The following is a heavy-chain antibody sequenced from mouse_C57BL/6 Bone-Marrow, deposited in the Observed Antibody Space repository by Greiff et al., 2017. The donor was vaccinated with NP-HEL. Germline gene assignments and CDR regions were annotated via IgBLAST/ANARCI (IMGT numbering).Heavy chain of an antibody. D-gene: IGHD1-1*01. Sequence: VHVKQSGAELVRPGASVKLSCTASGFNIKDDYMHWVKQRPEQGLEWIGWIDPENGDPEYASKFQGKATITADTSSNTAYLQLSSLTAEDTAVYYCTTYGGSSFYWYFDVWGTGTTVTVSS. J-gene: IGHJ1*03. CDR2: IDPENGDP. V-gene: IGHV14-4*01. CDR3: TTYGGSSFYWYFDV. CDR1: GFNIKDDY.